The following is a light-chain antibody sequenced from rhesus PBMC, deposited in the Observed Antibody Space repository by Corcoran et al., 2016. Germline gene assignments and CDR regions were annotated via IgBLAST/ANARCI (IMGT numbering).Light chain of an antibody. CDR2: KAA. CDR1: EDANDY. CDR3: QHNYDAPIS. J-gene: IGKJ4*01. V-gene: IGKV1-74*01. Sequence: DIQMTQSPSSLSASVGDRVTITCWPSEDANDYLNLYQQLPGKPPKLLIYKAATLQSGGPSRFRGSGSGTDYTFTIASLQSADVATFYCQHNYDAPISFGGGTKVEI.